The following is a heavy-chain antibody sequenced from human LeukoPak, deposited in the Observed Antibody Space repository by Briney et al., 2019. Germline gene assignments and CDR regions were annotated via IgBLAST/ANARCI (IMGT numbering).Heavy chain of an antibody. Sequence: GGSLRLSCAASGFTVSLYYMTWVRQAPGKGLEWVSVIYSGGPTYYADSVKGRFTISRDNSKNTLYLQMNSLRAEDTAVYYCAKDSWGYGDYWGQGTLVTVSS. CDR2: IYSGGPT. CDR1: GFTVSLYY. CDR3: AKDSWGYGDY. D-gene: IGHD3-16*01. V-gene: IGHV3-53*05. J-gene: IGHJ4*02.